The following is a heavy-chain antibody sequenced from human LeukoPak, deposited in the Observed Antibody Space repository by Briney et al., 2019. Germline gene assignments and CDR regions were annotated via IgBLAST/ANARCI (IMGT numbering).Heavy chain of an antibody. CDR1: GYTFTSYG. CDR3: ARPMGITHNDAFDI. D-gene: IGHD3-22*01. V-gene: IGHV1-69*06. CDR2: IIPIFGTA. J-gene: IGHJ3*02. Sequence: GASVKVSCKASGYTFTSYGISWVRQAPGQGLEWMGGIIPIFGTANYAQKFQGRVTITADKSTSTAYMELSSLRAEDTAVYYCARPMGITHNDAFDIWGQGTMVTVSS.